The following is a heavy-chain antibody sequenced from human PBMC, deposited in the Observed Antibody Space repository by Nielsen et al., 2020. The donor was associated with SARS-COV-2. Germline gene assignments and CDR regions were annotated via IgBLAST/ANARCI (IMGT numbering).Heavy chain of an antibody. V-gene: IGHV3-23*01. Sequence: GESLKISCAASGFTFSSYAMSWVRQAPGKGLEWVSAITGNGGRTYYADSVKGRFTISRDNAKNSLDLQMNSLRDEDTAVYYCARDWSRAFDVWGQGTMVTVSS. J-gene: IGHJ3*01. CDR1: GFTFSSYA. CDR2: ITGNGGRT. CDR3: ARDWSRAFDV.